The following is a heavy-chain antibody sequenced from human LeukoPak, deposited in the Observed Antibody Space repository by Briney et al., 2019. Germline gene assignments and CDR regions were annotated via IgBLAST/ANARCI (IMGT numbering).Heavy chain of an antibody. J-gene: IGHJ4*02. Sequence: GGSLRLSCAASGFTFSSYSMNWVRQAPGKGLEWVSSISSSSSYIYYADSVKGRFTISRDNAKNSLYLQMNSLRAEDTAVYYCARVGSSRGGSDYWGQGTLVTVSS. CDR3: ARVGSSRGGSDY. CDR2: ISSSSSYI. D-gene: IGHD1-26*01. CDR1: GFTFSSYS. V-gene: IGHV3-21*01.